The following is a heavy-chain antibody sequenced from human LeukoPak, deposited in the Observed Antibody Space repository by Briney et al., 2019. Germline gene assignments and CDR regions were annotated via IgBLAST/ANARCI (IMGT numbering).Heavy chain of an antibody. CDR3: ARDPTTVTKGLDI. D-gene: IGHD4-17*01. J-gene: IGHJ3*02. V-gene: IGHV4-59*11. CDR2: GSYIGST. CDR1: GDSFSSHY. Sequence: ASETLSLTYTVSGDSFSSHYWSWVRQPPGRGLEWIGYGSYIGSTNYNPSLKSRVTISVDTSKIQFSLKLRSVTAADTAVYYCARDPTTVTKGLDIWGQGTMVTVSS.